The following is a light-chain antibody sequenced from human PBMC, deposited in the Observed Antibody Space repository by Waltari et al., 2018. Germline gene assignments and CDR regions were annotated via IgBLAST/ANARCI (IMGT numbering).Light chain of an antibody. V-gene: IGLV1-51*02. CDR1: SSNIGNNY. CDR3: GTWDSSLSGAV. Sequence: QSVLTQPPSVSAAPGQRVTISCSGGSSNIGNNYVSWYRQFPGTAPKLLIYEDSDRPSGIPGRFPGSKSGPSATLDITGLQAGDEADYYCGTWDSSLSGAVFGGGTHLTVL. J-gene: IGLJ7*01. CDR2: EDS.